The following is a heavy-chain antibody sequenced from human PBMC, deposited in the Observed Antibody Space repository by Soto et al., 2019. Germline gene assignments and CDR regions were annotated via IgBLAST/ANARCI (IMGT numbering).Heavy chain of an antibody. Sequence: SGPTLVNPTQTLTLTCIFSGFSLRTRGVGVGWIRQPLGKALEWLGFIYWNDDKRYSPSLKSRLTITKDTSKNQVVLTMTNMDPVDTATYYCAKRGSSGWSGWFDPWGQ. V-gene: IGHV2-5*01. J-gene: IGHJ5*02. D-gene: IGHD6-19*01. CDR2: IYWNDDK. CDR3: AKRGSSGWSGWFDP. CDR1: GFSLRTRGVG.